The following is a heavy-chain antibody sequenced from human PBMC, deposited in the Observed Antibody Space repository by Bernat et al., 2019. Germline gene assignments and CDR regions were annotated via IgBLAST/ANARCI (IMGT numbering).Heavy chain of an antibody. CDR1: GFTFSSYG. CDR3: ATEGRAFPPRGEPHFDY. V-gene: IGHV3-30*03. CDR2: ISYDGSNK. Sequence: QVQLVESGGGVVQPGRSLRLSCAASGFTFSSYGMHWVRQAPGKGLEWVAVISYDGSNKYYADSVKGRFTISRDNSKNTLYLRMNSLRADDTAVYYCATEGRAFPPRGEPHFDYWGQGTLVTVSS. J-gene: IGHJ4*02. D-gene: IGHD3-10*01.